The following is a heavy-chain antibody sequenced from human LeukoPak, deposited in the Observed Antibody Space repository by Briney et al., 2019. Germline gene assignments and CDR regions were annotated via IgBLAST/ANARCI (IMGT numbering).Heavy chain of an antibody. CDR3: GKTTVGYSSGQKPAWPVDY. CDR1: GFTFSSYI. J-gene: IGHJ4*02. V-gene: IGHV3-23*01. CDR2: IFGSGGSP. Sequence: GGSLRLSCEASGFTFSSYIMTWVRQAPGKGLEWVAGIFGSGGSPHYADPVKGRFTISRDNSRNTVYLQINSLRAEDTAVYYCGKTTVGYSSGQKPAWPVDYWGQGTLVTVSS. D-gene: IGHD5-18*01.